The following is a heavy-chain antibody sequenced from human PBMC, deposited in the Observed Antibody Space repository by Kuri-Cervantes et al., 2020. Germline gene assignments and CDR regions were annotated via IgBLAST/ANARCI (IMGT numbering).Heavy chain of an antibody. D-gene: IGHD4-17*01. CDR3: ARRTVTTGDDAFDI. J-gene: IGHJ3*02. CDR1: GGSFSGYY. CDR2: IYHSGST. Sequence: SETLSLTCAVYGGSFSGYYWSWIRQPPGKGLEWIGSIYHSGSTYYNPSLKSRVTISVDTSKNQFSLKLSSVTAADTAVYYCARRTVTTGDDAFDIWGQGTMVTVSS. V-gene: IGHV4-34*01.